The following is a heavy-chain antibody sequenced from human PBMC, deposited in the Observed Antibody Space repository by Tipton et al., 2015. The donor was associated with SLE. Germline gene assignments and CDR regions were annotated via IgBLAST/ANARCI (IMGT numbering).Heavy chain of an antibody. D-gene: IGHD2-15*01. Sequence: TLSLTCSVSGGSISSYYWSWIRQPPGNGLEWIGYINHGGSTRFNPSLRSRVTISLDTSKNQLSLNVTSVTAADTAVYYCARDRYCGAGSCFDWYFDLWGRGTLVTVSS. V-gene: IGHV4-59*13. CDR3: ARDRYCGAGSCFDWYFDL. CDR2: INHGGST. CDR1: GGSISSYY. J-gene: IGHJ2*01.